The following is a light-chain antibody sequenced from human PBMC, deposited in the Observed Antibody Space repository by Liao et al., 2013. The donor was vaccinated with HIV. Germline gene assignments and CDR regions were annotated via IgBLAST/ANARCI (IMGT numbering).Light chain of an antibody. CDR1: NIGSKS. Sequence: SYELTQPPSVSVAPGKTARITCGGNNIGSKSVHWYQQKPGQAPVLVIYYDSDRPSGIPERFSGSNSGNTATLTISRVEAGDEADYYCQVWDSNRVFGGGTKLTVL. CDR3: QVWDSNRV. J-gene: IGLJ3*02. V-gene: IGLV3-21*04. CDR2: YDS.